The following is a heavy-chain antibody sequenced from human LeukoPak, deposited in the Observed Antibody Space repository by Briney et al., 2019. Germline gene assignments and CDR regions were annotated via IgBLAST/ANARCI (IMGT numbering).Heavy chain of an antibody. CDR1: RFTFSSYS. J-gene: IGHJ3*02. CDR3: ARDYYMAFDI. CDR2: ISSRSSYI. V-gene: IGHV3-21*01. D-gene: IGHD3-10*01. Sequence: PGGSLRLSCAASRFTFSSYSMNWVRQAPGKGLEWVSCISSRSSYIYYADSVKGRFTISRDNAKNSLYLQMNSLRAEDTAVYYCARDYYMAFDIWGQGTMVTVSS.